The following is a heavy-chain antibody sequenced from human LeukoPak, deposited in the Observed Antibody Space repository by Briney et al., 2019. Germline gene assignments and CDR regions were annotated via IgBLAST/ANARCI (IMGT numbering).Heavy chain of an antibody. D-gene: IGHD3-10*01. Sequence: SETLSLTCTVSGGSISSYYWSWIRQPPGKGLEWIGYIYYSGSTNYNPSLKSRVTISVDTSKNQFSLKLSSVTAADTAVYYCARTMVRARFDYWGQGTLVTVSS. CDR3: ARTMVRARFDY. V-gene: IGHV4-59*08. CDR2: IYYSGST. J-gene: IGHJ4*02. CDR1: GGSISSYY.